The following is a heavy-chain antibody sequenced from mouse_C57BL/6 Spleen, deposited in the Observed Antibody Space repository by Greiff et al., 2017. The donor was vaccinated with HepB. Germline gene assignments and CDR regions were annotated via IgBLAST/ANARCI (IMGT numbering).Heavy chain of an antibody. Sequence: EVMLVESGGGLVQPGGSLKLSCAASGFTFSDYYMYWVRQTPEKRLEWVAYISNGGGRPYYPDTVKGRFTISRDNAKNTLYLQMSRLKSEDTAMYYCARLGDGYYHFDYWGQGTTLTVSS. J-gene: IGHJ2*01. CDR2: ISNGGGRP. CDR1: GFTFSDYY. V-gene: IGHV5-12*01. D-gene: IGHD2-3*01. CDR3: ARLGDGYYHFDY.